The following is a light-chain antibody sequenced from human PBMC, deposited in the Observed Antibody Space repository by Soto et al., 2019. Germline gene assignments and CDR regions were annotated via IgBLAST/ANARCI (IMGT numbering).Light chain of an antibody. Sequence: QSVLTQPPSVSGSPGQSVTISCTGTSSDVGSYNRVSWYQQPPGTAPKLMIYEVSSRPSGVPDRFSGSKSGNTASLTISGLQAEDEADYYCSSYTTKTTWVFGGGTKLTVL. V-gene: IGLV2-18*02. CDR3: SSYTTKTTWV. J-gene: IGLJ3*02. CDR1: SSDVGSYNR. CDR2: EVS.